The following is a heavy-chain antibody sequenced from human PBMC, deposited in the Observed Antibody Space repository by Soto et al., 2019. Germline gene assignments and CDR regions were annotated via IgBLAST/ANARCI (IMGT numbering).Heavy chain of an antibody. CDR2: INAGNGNT. Sequence: QVQLVQSGAEEKKPGASVKVSCKASGYTFTSYAMHWVRQAPGQRLEWMGWINAGNGNTKYSQKFQGRVTITRDTSASTADMERSSLRSEDTAVYYCASSREQWPGGLYYFDYWGQGTLVTVSS. CDR1: GYTFTSYA. CDR3: ASSREQWPGGLYYFDY. D-gene: IGHD6-19*01. V-gene: IGHV1-3*05. J-gene: IGHJ4*02.